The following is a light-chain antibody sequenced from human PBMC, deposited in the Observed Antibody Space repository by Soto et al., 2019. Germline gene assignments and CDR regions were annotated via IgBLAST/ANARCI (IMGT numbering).Light chain of an antibody. CDR1: QGISSW. V-gene: IGKV1D-16*01. CDR3: QQYNSYPSIT. CDR2: AAS. J-gene: IGKJ5*01. Sequence: DIQMNQSPSSLSASVGDRVTITCRASQGISSWLAWYQQQPEKAPKSLIYAASSLQSGVPSRFGGSGSGTDFTPTISSLQPVDFATYYFQQYNSYPSITFGQGTRLEIK.